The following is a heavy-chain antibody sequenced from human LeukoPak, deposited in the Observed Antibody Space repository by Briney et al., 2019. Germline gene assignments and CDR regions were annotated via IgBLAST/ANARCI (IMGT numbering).Heavy chain of an antibody. CDR2: IRYDGSNK. Sequence: GGSLRLSCAASGFTFSSYGMHWVRQAPGKGLEWVACIRYDGSNKYYADSVKGRFTISRDNSTDTLYLQMNSLRAEDTAVYYCANLIFGVVVVDYWGQGTLVTVSS. V-gene: IGHV3-30*02. CDR3: ANLIFGVVVVDY. J-gene: IGHJ4*02. CDR1: GFTFSSYG. D-gene: IGHD3-3*01.